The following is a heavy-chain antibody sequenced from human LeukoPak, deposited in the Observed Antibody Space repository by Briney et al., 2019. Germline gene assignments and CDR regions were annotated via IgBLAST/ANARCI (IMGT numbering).Heavy chain of an antibody. CDR3: ARGKGVSLNYFDY. Sequence: SVKVSCKASGGTFSSHAISWVRQAPGQGLEWMGGIIPIFGTANYAQKFQGRVTITTDESTSTAYMELSSLRSEDTAVYYCARGKGVSLNYFDYWGQGTLVTVSS. CDR2: IIPIFGTA. V-gene: IGHV1-69*05. D-gene: IGHD3-10*01. J-gene: IGHJ4*02. CDR1: GGTFSSHA.